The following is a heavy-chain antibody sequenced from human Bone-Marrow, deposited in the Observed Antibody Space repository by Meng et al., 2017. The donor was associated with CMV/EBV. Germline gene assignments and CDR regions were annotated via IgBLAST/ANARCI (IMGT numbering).Heavy chain of an antibody. CDR3: ARDWGGTYYYDSSGPNYYYYGMDV. Sequence: SWVRQAPGQGRGWMGGIIPIFGTANYAQKFQGRVTITTDESTSTAYMELSSLRSEDTAVYYCARDWGGTYYYDSSGPNYYYYGMDVWGQGTTVTVSS. J-gene: IGHJ6*02. V-gene: IGHV1-69*05. CDR2: IIPIFGTA. D-gene: IGHD3-22*01.